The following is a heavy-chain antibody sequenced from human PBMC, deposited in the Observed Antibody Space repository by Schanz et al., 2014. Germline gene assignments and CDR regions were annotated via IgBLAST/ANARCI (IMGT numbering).Heavy chain of an antibody. V-gene: IGHV1-18*04. CDR2: ISPYNGNT. D-gene: IGHD6-19*01. Sequence: QVQLVQSGGEVKTPGASVKVSCKASGYTFTSYGITWVRQAPGQRLEWMGWISPYNGNTNYAQKFQDRVTVTTDTSTSTAYMELGSLRSDDTAVYYCARNTHSTGWYFDYWGQGTLVTVSS. CDR1: GYTFTSYG. CDR3: ARNTHSTGWYFDY. J-gene: IGHJ4*02.